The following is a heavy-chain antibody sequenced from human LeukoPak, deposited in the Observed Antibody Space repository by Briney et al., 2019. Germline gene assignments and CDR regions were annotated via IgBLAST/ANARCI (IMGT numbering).Heavy chain of an antibody. CDR1: GFTFSSYE. J-gene: IGHJ4*02. Sequence: PGGSLRLSCAASGFTFSSYEMNWVRQAPGKGLEWVSYISSGGSTKNYADSVEGRFTISRDNAKNSLYLQMKSLRAEDTGVYYCARHNTTGVGRWQLFDYSGQGTQVTVSS. V-gene: IGHV3-48*03. CDR2: ISSGGSTK. D-gene: IGHD5-24*01. CDR3: ARHNTTGVGRWQLFDY.